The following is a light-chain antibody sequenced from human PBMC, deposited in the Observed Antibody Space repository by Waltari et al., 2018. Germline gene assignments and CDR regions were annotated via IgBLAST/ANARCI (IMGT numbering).Light chain of an antibody. Sequence: QSALTQPASVSGSPGLSATISCTGTSHAVGSSNFCSWYQQHPGKAPKLIIHDDTERPSGVSDRFSGSKSANGASLTISGLQAEDEAHYYCCAYAGKVFGGGTRLTVL. V-gene: IGLV2-23*01. CDR2: DDT. CDR1: SHAVGSSNF. J-gene: IGLJ3*02. CDR3: CAYAGKV.